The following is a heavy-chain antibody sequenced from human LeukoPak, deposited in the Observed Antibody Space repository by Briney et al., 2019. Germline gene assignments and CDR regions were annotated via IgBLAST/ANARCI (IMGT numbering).Heavy chain of an antibody. V-gene: IGHV3-23*01. Sequence: GGSLRLSCAASGFTFSNYGMRWVRQAPGKGLEWVSTISGSGESTHHADSVRGRFTTSRDNAKNSLFLQMNSLRAEDTAVYYCARTHGTLTGTGFDYWGQGTLVTVSS. CDR3: ARTHGTLTGTGFDY. D-gene: IGHD1-20*01. CDR1: GFTFSNYG. CDR2: ISGSGEST. J-gene: IGHJ4*02.